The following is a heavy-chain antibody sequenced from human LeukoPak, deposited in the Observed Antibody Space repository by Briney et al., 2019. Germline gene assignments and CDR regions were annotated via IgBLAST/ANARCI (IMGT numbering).Heavy chain of an antibody. Sequence: ASVKVSCKPSGHTFTGYYMHWVRQAPGQGLEWMGWINPNSGGTNYAQKFQGRVTMTRDTSISTAYMELSSLRSDDTAVYYCARGGSTTTVTSYYFDYWGQGTLVTVSS. V-gene: IGHV1-2*02. J-gene: IGHJ4*02. CDR3: ARGGSTTTVTSYYFDY. D-gene: IGHD4-17*01. CDR1: GHTFTGYY. CDR2: INPNSGGT.